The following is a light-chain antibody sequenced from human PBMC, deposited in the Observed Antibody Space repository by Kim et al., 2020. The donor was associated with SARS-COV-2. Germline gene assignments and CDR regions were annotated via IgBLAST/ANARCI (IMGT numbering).Light chain of an antibody. Sequence: VSPGQNARITCSRDNLGDKYAYWYQQKPGQSPVLVIYQDSKRPSGIPERFSGSNSGNTATLTISGTQAMDEADYYCQAWDSSTGVFGGGTQLTVL. CDR3: QAWDSSTGV. J-gene: IGLJ3*02. V-gene: IGLV3-1*01. CDR1: NLGDKY. CDR2: QDS.